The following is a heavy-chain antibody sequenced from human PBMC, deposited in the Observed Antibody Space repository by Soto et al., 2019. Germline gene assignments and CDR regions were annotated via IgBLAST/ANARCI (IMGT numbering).Heavy chain of an antibody. V-gene: IGHV1-8*01. CDR3: ARGVDSGVDY. Sequence: QVQLVQSGADVKEPGASVRVSCKASGYTFPSYDINWMRQAPGQGLEWMGWMRPQNGATGYALKFECRVTMTGDTAMSTVYMELTSLRPEDTAVYYCARGVDSGVDYWGQGTLVTVSS. J-gene: IGHJ4*02. CDR2: MRPQNGAT. D-gene: IGHD2-8*02. CDR1: GYTFPSYD.